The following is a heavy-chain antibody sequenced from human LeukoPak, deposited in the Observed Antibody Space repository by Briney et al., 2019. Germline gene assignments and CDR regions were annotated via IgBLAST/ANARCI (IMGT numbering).Heavy chain of an antibody. Sequence: PGTSLRLSCAASRFTFSSYAMHWVRQAPGKGLEWVAIIWYDGSYKYYADSVKGRFTISRDNSKNTVYLQMNSLRAEDTAVYYCARAHITMVRGVIGTFDYWGQGTLVTVSS. CDR2: IWYDGSYK. D-gene: IGHD3-10*01. CDR3: ARAHITMVRGVIGTFDY. CDR1: RFTFSSYA. J-gene: IGHJ4*02. V-gene: IGHV3-33*01.